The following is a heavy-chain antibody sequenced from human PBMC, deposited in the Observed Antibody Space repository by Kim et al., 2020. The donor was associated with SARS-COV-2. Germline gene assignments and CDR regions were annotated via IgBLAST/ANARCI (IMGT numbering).Heavy chain of an antibody. CDR2: ISGSGGST. CDR1: GFTFSSYA. D-gene: IGHD1-26*01. J-gene: IGHJ6*02. Sequence: GGSLRLSCAASGFTFSSYAMSWVRQAPGKGLEWVSAISGSGGSTYYADSVKGRFTISRDNSKNTLYLQMNSLRAEDTAVYYCAKDLEGGGHTAIYYYYGMDVWGQGTTVTVSS. CDR3: AKDLEGGGHTAIYYYYGMDV. V-gene: IGHV3-23*01.